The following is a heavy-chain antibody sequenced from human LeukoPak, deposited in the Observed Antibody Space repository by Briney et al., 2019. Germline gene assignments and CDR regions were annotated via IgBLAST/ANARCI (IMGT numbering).Heavy chain of an antibody. D-gene: IGHD4-17*01. J-gene: IGHJ4*02. CDR1: GFTFSTYW. CDR2: IKADGSVR. CDR3: ARGEFGDLRYDY. Sequence: GGSLRLSCAASGFTFSTYWMSWVRQAPGEGLEWVANIKADGSVRFYVDSVEGRFTIFRDNAKNSLCLQMNSLRVEDTAMYYCARGEFGDLRYDYWGQGSLVTVSS. V-gene: IGHV3-7*03.